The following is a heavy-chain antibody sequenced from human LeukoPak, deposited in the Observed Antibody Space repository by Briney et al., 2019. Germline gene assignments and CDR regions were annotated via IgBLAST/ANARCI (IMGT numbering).Heavy chain of an antibody. CDR2: INQDGSQK. CDR3: ARHQGEITGIVKYCYMDV. V-gene: IGHV3-7*01. D-gene: IGHD5-24*01. J-gene: IGHJ6*03. Sequence: VGSLRLSCAASGFTFSTYWMSWVRQAPGKGLEWVGNINQDGSQKYYGDSVKGRFTISRDNSNNTLFLQMTSLRLEDTAVYYCARHQGEITGIVKYCYMDVWGKGTTVTVS. CDR1: GFTFSTYW.